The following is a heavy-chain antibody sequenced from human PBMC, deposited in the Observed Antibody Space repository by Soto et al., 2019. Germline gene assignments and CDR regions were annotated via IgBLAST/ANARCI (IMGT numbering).Heavy chain of an antibody. CDR3: ARDQTCGGDCYSAGYFDL. Sequence: QVQLVESGGGVVQPGRSLRLSCAASGFTFSSYGMHWVRQAPGKGLEWVAVIWYDGSNKYYADSVKGRFTISRDNSKNTLYLQMNSLRAEDTAVYYCARDQTCGGDCYSAGYFDLWGRGTLVTVSS. CDR1: GFTFSSYG. CDR2: IWYDGSNK. V-gene: IGHV3-33*01. J-gene: IGHJ2*01. D-gene: IGHD2-21*02.